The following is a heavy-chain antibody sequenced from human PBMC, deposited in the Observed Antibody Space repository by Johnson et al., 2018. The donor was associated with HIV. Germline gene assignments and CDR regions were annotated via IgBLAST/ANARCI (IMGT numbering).Heavy chain of an antibody. CDR1: GFTFSSYA. D-gene: IGHD6-13*01. J-gene: IGHJ3*02. Sequence: QVQLVESGGGVVQPGRSLRLSCEASGFTFSSYAMHWVRQAPGKGLEWVAVISYDGSNTYYADSVKGRFPISRDNSKNTLYLQMNSLRAEDTAVYYCAKDWGIAAAGTDAFDIWGQGTMVTVSS. CDR3: AKDWGIAAAGTDAFDI. CDR2: ISYDGSNT. V-gene: IGHV3-30*04.